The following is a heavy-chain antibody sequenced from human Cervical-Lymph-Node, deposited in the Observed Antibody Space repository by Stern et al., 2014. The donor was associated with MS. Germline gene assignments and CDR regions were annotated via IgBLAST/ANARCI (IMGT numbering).Heavy chain of an antibody. CDR3: ARPITGADLAFDY. D-gene: IGHD6-13*01. V-gene: IGHV7-4-1*02. CDR2: SNANPGTP. Sequence: QVQLVQSGSEVKKPGASVKISCKASGYSFNRYAMNWVRQAPGQGLEWMGWSNANPGTPVYAQGFTGRFVFSLDTSVSTAYLQISSLRTEDTAVYYCARPITGADLAFDYWGQGSLVTVSS. CDR1: GYSFNRYA. J-gene: IGHJ4*02.